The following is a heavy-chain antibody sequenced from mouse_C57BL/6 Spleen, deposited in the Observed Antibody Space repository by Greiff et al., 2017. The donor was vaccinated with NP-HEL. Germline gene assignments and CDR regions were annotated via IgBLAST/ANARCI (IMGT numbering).Heavy chain of an antibody. J-gene: IGHJ2*01. D-gene: IGHD4-1*01. V-gene: IGHV5-4*01. CDR1: GFTFSSYA. Sequence: EVKLMESGGGLVKPGGSLKLSCAASGFTFSSYAMSWVRQTPEKRLEWVATISDGGSYTYYPDNVKGRFTISRDNAKNNLYLQMSHLKAEDTAMYYCARDLGRYFDYWGQGTTLTVSS. CDR3: ARDLGRYFDY. CDR2: ISDGGSYT.